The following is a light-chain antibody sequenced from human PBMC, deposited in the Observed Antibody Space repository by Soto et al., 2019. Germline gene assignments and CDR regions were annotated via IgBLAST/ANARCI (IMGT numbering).Light chain of an antibody. CDR3: QQYNNWLWT. Sequence: VVMTQSPDNLSLSHGVGATLSCWASQPVSDKLAWYQQKPGQAPRLLIHGASTRATGFPARFSGSGSGTDFTLTISSLQSEDFAVYYCQQYNNWLWTFGQGSMVDI. CDR1: QPVSDK. CDR2: GAS. V-gene: IGKV3-15*01. J-gene: IGKJ1*01.